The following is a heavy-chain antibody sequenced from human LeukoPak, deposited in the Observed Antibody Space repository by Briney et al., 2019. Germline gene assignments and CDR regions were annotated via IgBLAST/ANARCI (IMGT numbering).Heavy chain of an antibody. V-gene: IGHV4-4*09. CDR2: IYTSGST. CDR1: GGSLSSYS. J-gene: IGHJ4*02. CDR3: ARRHGYTYYFGY. D-gene: IGHD5-24*01. Sequence: SETLSLTCTVSGGSLSSYSWSWIRQPPGKGLEWIGCIYTSGSTNYNPSLKSRVTISLVTSKNQFSLNLSSVTAADTAVYFCARRHGYTYYFGYWGQGTLVTVSS.